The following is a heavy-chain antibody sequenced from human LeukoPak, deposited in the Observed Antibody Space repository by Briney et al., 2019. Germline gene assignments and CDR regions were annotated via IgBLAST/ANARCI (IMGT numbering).Heavy chain of an antibody. V-gene: IGHV3-7*03. J-gene: IGHJ5*02. CDR1: GFTFSGRW. CDR2: INQDGTDK. CDR3: AREIVGTHKSRFDP. D-gene: IGHD1-26*01. Sequence: GGSLRLSCAASGFTFSGRWMSWLRQAPGKGLEWVANINQDGTDKYYVDSVKGRFTISRDNAKNPLYLQMNSLRAEDTAVYYCAREIVGTHKSRFDPWGQGTLVTVSS.